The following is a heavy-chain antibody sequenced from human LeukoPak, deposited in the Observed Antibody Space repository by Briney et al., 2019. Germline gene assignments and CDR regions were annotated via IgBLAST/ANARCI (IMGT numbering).Heavy chain of an antibody. Sequence: GGSLRLSCAASGFTFSIYAMTWVRQAPGKGLEWVSTIGSGRVYYADSVKGRFTISRDDSKNTLFFQMNSLRAEDTAIYYCAKDPFSHNGIFDALDIWGQGTMVTVSS. D-gene: IGHD2-8*01. J-gene: IGHJ3*02. CDR1: GFTFSIYA. CDR2: IGSGRV. V-gene: IGHV3-23*01. CDR3: AKDPFSHNGIFDALDI.